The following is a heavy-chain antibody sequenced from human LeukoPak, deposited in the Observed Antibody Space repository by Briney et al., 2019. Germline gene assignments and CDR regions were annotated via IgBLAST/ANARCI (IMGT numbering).Heavy chain of an antibody. V-gene: IGHV1-2*02. CDR3: AREAYDSGSFRTDYYYMDV. Sequence: VSVKVSCKASGYTFTGYYLHWVRQAPGQGLEWMGWITPNSGGTNYAQRFQGRVTMTRDTSISTAYMELSRLRSDDTAVYYCAREAYDSGSFRTDYYYMDVWGKGTTVTISS. J-gene: IGHJ6*03. D-gene: IGHD3-10*01. CDR1: GYTFTGYY. CDR2: ITPNSGGT.